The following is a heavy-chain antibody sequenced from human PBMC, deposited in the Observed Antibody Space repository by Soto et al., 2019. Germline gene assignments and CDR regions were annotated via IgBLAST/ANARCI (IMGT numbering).Heavy chain of an antibody. CDR2: IWYDGSNK. V-gene: IGHV3-33*01. D-gene: IGHD3-10*01. CDR3: ARDGELLWFGELLTGMDV. Sequence: QVQLVESGGGVVQPGRSLRLSCAASGFTFSSYGMHWVRQAPGKGLEWVAVIWYDGSNKYYADSVKGRFTISRDNSKNTLYLQMNSLRAEDTAVYYCARDGELLWFGELLTGMDVWGQGTTVTVSS. CDR1: GFTFSSYG. J-gene: IGHJ6*02.